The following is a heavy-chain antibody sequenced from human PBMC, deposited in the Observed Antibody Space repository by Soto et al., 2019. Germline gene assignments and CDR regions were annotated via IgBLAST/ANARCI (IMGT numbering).Heavy chain of an antibody. Sequence: ASVKVSCKASGYTFTSYAMHWVRQAPGQRLEWMGWINAGNGNTKYSQKFQGRVTITGDTSASTAYMELSSLRSEDTAVYYCAGGLGCSGGSCYQIDYWGQGTLVTVSS. CDR2: INAGNGNT. CDR1: GYTFTSYA. J-gene: IGHJ4*02. D-gene: IGHD2-15*01. CDR3: AGGLGCSGGSCYQIDY. V-gene: IGHV1-3*01.